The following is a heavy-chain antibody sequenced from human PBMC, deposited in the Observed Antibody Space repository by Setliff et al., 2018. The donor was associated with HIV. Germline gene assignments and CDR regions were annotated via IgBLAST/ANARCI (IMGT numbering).Heavy chain of an antibody. D-gene: IGHD5-12*01. Sequence: RLSCAASGFTFSNSGIHWVRQAPGKGLEWVAFIRYDGIIEHYRDSVRGRFTISRDNSKNTVYLQMNSLRAEDTAVYYCGKDRTDVAATIANYWGQGTLVTVSS. CDR2: IRYDGIIE. V-gene: IGHV3-30*02. CDR3: GKDRTDVAATIANY. CDR1: GFTFSNSG. J-gene: IGHJ4*02.